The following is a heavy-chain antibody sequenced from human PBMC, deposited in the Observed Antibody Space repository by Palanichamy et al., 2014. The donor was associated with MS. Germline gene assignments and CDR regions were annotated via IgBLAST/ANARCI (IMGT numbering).Heavy chain of an antibody. Sequence: LVESGGGVVQPGGSLRLSCAASGFTFSSYGMHWVRQAPGKGLEWVAFIRYDGSNKYYADSVKGRFTISRDNSKNTLYLQMNSLRAEDTAVYYCAKDLSLGYYDDSSGYYIDAFPSSFDYWGQGTLVTVSS. CDR2: IRYDGSNK. CDR3: AKDLSLGYYDDSSGYYIDAFPSSFDY. J-gene: IGHJ4*02. D-gene: IGHD3-22*01. V-gene: IGHV3-30*02. CDR1: GFTFSSYG.